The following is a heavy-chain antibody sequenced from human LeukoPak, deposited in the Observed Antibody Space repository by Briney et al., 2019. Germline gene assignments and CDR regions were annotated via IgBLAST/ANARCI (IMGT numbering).Heavy chain of an antibody. J-gene: IGHJ4*02. V-gene: IGHV4-39*01. CDR1: GGSISSSSYY. Sequence: PSETLSLTCTVSGGSISSSSYYWGWIRQPPRKGLEWIGSIYYSGSTYYNPSLKSRVTISVDTSKNQFSLKLSSVTAADTAVYYCARLPDQQLDPFDYWGQGTLVTVSS. CDR2: IYYSGST. CDR3: ARLPDQQLDPFDY. D-gene: IGHD6-13*01.